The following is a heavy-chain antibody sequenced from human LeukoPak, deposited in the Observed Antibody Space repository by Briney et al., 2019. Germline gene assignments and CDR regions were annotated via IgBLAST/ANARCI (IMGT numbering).Heavy chain of an antibody. CDR2: INPNSGGI. J-gene: IGHJ3*02. CDR1: GYTFTGYH. CDR3: ARDPGSQIQRWSSLGDAAFDI. Sequence: GASVKVSCKASGYTFTGYHLHWVRQAPGQGLEWMGWINPNSGGIHYAQKFQGRVTLTRDTSIITAFMELSSLRSDDMAVYYCARDPGSQIQRWSSLGDAAFDIWGQGTMVTVSS. D-gene: IGHD5-18*01. V-gene: IGHV1-2*02.